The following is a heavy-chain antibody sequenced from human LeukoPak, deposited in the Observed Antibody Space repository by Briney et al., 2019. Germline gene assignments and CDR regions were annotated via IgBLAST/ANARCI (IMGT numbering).Heavy chain of an antibody. CDR2: IYHSGST. Sequence: SETLSLTCAVSGGSISSSNWWSWVRQPPGKGLEWIGEIYHSGSTNYNPSLKSRVTISVDTSKNQFSLKLSSVTAADTAVYYCARRRLATIRGGIDYWGQGTLVTVSS. CDR3: ARRRLATIRGGIDY. V-gene: IGHV4-4*02. CDR1: GGSISSSNW. J-gene: IGHJ4*02. D-gene: IGHD5-24*01.